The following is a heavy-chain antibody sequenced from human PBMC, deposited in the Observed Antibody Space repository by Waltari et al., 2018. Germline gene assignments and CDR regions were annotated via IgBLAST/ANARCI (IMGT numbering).Heavy chain of an antibody. CDR3: VREVFGSGWRESYFFDY. D-gene: IGHD6-19*01. Sequence: EVQLVESGGGMVRPGGSLRLSCSASCFTFNDYGMSWVRQVPGKGLEWVSGINWSGARTSYADSVMGRFTVSRDNAMNSLYLEMSSLRAEDTALYYCVREVFGSGWRESYFFDYWGQGTLVTVSS. CDR1: CFTFNDYG. CDR2: INWSGART. V-gene: IGHV3-20*04. J-gene: IGHJ4*02.